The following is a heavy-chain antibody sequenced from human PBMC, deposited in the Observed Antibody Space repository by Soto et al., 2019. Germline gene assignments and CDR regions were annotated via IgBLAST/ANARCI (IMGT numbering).Heavy chain of an antibody. CDR3: ARKKQIYGDYDDAFDF. J-gene: IGHJ3*01. D-gene: IGHD4-17*01. CDR1: GFTFSSYR. CDR2: ISSSSSII. Sequence: EVQLVESGGGLVQPGGSLRLSCAASGFTFSSYRMNWVRQAPGKGLEWVSYISSSSSIIYYEDSVKGRFTIARDKAKNLLYLQMKRLRDEDTAVYYCARKKQIYGDYDDAFDFWGQGTMVTVSS. V-gene: IGHV3-48*02.